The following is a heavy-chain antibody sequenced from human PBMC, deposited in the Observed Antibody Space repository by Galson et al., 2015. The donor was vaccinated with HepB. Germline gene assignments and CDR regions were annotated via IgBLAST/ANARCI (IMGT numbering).Heavy chain of an antibody. J-gene: IGHJ4*02. CDR2: IRSKANSYAT. Sequence: SLRLSCAASGFTFSGSAMHWVRQASGKGLEWVGRIRSKANSYATAYAASVKGRFTISRDDSKNTAYLQMNSLKTEDTAVYYCTRLSTEYSSSYWGQGTLVTVSS. CDR1: GFTFSGSA. D-gene: IGHD6-6*01. CDR3: TRLSTEYSSSY. V-gene: IGHV3-73*01.